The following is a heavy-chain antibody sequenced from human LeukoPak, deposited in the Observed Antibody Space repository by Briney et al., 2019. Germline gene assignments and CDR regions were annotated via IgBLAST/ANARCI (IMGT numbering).Heavy chain of an antibody. V-gene: IGHV3-30*02. J-gene: IGHJ6*02. D-gene: IGHD6-13*01. CDR1: GFTFSSYG. CDR3: AKAIGVAAATYYGMDV. Sequence: GGSLRLSCAASGFTFSSYGMHWVRQAPGKGLEWVAFIRYDGSNKYYADSVKGRFTISRDNSKNTLYLQMNSLRAEDTAVYYCAKAIGVAAATYYGMDVWGQGTTVTVSS. CDR2: IRYDGSNK.